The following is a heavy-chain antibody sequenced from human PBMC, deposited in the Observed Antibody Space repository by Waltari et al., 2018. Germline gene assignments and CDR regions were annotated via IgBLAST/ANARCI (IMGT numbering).Heavy chain of an antibody. CDR2: IYYSGST. V-gene: IGHV4-59*01. Sequence: QVQLQESGPGLVKPSETLSLTCTVSGGSISSYYWSWIRQPPGKGLEWIGYIYYSGSTNYNPSLKSRVTISVDTSKNQFSLKLSSVTAADTAVYYCARVNDYGDYAYYYYGMDVWGQGTTVTVSS. D-gene: IGHD4-17*01. J-gene: IGHJ6*02. CDR3: ARVNDYGDYAYYYYGMDV. CDR1: GGSISSYY.